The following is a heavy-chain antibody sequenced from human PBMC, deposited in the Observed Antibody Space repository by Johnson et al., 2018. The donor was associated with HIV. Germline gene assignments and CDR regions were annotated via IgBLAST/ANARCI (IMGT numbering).Heavy chain of an antibody. J-gene: IGHJ3*02. Sequence: VQLVESGGVVVQPGGSLRLSCAASGFTFDDYAMHWVRQAPGKGLEWVSLISWDGGSTYYANTVKGRFTISRDNSRNTLYLQLGRLSVEDMAVYYCARDVASVYGSGDHAFDIWGQGTMVTVSS. D-gene: IGHD3-10*01. CDR1: GFTFDDYA. CDR2: ISWDGGST. V-gene: IGHV3-43D*03. CDR3: ARDVASVYGSGDHAFDI.